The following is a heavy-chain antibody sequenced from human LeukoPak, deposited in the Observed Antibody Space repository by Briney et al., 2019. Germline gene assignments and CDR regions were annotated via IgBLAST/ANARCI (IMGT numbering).Heavy chain of an antibody. J-gene: IGHJ6*02. V-gene: IGHV1-8*01. Sequence: GASVKVSCKASGYTFTSYDINWVRQATGQGLEWMGWMNPNSGNTGYAQKFQGRVTMTRNTSISTAYMQVSSLRSEDTAVYYCARGAITMVRGVPHYYYYGMDVWGQGTTVTVSS. CDR2: MNPNSGNT. D-gene: IGHD3-10*01. CDR1: GYTFTSYD. CDR3: ARGAITMVRGVPHYYYYGMDV.